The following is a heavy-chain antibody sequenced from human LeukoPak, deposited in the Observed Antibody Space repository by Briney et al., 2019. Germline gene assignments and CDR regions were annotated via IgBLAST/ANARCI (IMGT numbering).Heavy chain of an antibody. CDR3: ARGRGSGISYYYYMDV. CDR1: GYTFTIYA. CDR2: INAGNGNT. J-gene: IGHJ6*03. D-gene: IGHD3-10*01. Sequence: ASVTVSFKASGYTFTIYAMHWVRQAPGQRHEWMGWINAGNGNTKYSQEFQGRVTITRDTSASTAYMELSSLRSEDMAVYYCARGRGSGISYYYYMDVWGKGTTVTVS. V-gene: IGHV1-3*03.